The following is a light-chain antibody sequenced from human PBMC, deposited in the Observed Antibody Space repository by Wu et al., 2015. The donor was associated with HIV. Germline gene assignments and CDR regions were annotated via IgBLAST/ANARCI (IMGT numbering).Light chain of an antibody. Sequence: EIVLTQSPGTLSLSPGERATLSCRASQSVSGSYLAWYQQKPGQAPRLLIYGVSSRTTGIPDRFRGSGSGTDFTLTINRLEPEDFAVYYCQQYGRSPSTFGQGTRLEIK. CDR2: GVS. J-gene: IGKJ5*01. CDR3: QQYGRSPST. V-gene: IGKV3-20*01. CDR1: QSVSGSY.